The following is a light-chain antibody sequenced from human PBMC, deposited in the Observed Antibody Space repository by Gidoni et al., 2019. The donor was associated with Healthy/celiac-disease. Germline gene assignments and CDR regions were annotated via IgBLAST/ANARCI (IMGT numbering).Light chain of an antibody. J-gene: IGKJ2*01. CDR2: GAS. CDR3: QQYKNWPPYT. CDR1: QSVDSN. Sequence: EIVMTQSPATLSVSPGERATLSCKASQSVDSNLAWFQQKPGQAPRLLIYGASTRATGIPARFSGSGSGTDFTLTISSLQSEDFALYYCQQYKNWPPYTFGQGTKLEIK. V-gene: IGKV3-15*01.